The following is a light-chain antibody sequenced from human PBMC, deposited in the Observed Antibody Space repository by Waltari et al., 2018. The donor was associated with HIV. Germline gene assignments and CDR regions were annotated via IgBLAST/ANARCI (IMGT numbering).Light chain of an antibody. V-gene: IGKV3-20*01. J-gene: IGKJ2*01. CDR3: QQYGTLYT. CDR1: QRFSRSY. Sequence: EIALTQSPGTLSLSPGESATLSCRASQRFSRSYLAWYQQKPGQAPRLLIYDASSRATGIPDRFGGSGSGTDFTLTISRLEPEDSAVYYCQQYGTLYTFGQGTKLEIK. CDR2: DAS.